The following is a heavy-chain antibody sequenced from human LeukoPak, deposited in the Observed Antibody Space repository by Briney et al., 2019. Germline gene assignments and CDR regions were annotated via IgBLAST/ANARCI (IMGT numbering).Heavy chain of an antibody. V-gene: IGHV3-30-3*02. CDR3: AKHPFPMVRGVLYFDY. CDR1: RFTFSNYA. Sequence: PGGSLRLSCAASRFTFSNYAMHGVRQAPGKGVEWVAIISYDGSNKYYADSVKGRFTISRDNSKNTLYLQMNSLRAEDTAVYYCAKHPFPMVRGVLYFDYWGQGTLVTVSS. D-gene: IGHD3-10*01. J-gene: IGHJ4*02. CDR2: ISYDGSNK.